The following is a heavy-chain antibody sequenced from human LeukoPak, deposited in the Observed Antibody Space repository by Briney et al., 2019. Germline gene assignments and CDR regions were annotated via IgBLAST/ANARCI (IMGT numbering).Heavy chain of an antibody. V-gene: IGHV4-39*01. CDR2: IYYSGST. D-gene: IGHD3-9*01. Sequence: SETLSLTCTVSGGSISSSSYYWGWIRQPPGKGLEWIGSIYYSGSTYYNPSLKSRVTISVDTSKNQFSLKLSSVTAADTAVYYCATITYYDILTGHGFDIWGQGTMVIVSS. J-gene: IGHJ3*02. CDR3: ATITYYDILTGHGFDI. CDR1: GGSISSSSYY.